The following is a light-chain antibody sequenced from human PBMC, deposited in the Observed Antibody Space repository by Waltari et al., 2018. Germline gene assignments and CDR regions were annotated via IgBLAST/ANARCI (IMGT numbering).Light chain of an antibody. CDR2: DAS. V-gene: IGKV3-11*01. CDR3: QQRSNWPYT. Sequence: CRASQTGRTLLAWDQQKPGEAPRLLIVDASSRATGIPAKFRGSGSGTDFTPTVSNLEPEDFAVYYCQQRSNWPYTFGQGTRVDIK. J-gene: IGKJ2*01. CDR1: QTGRTL.